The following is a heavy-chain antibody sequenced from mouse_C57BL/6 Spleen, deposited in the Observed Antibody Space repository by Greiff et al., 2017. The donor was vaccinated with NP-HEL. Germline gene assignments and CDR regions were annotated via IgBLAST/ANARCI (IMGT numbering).Heavy chain of an antibody. D-gene: IGHD2-1*01. Sequence: QVQLQQPGAELVMPGASVKLSCKASGYTFTSYWMHWVKQRPGQGLEWIGEIDPSDSYTNYNQKFKGKSTLTVDKSSSTAYMQRSSLTSEDSAVYYCARGNYGVYFDYWGQGTTLTVSS. V-gene: IGHV1-69*01. CDR3: ARGNYGVYFDY. J-gene: IGHJ2*01. CDR1: GYTFTSYW. CDR2: IDPSDSYT.